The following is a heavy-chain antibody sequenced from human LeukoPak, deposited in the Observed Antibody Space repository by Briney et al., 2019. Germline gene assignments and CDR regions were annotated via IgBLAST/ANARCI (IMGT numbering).Heavy chain of an antibody. V-gene: IGHV3-21*01. J-gene: IGHJ5*02. CDR1: GFTFSSYS. D-gene: IGHD3-10*01. CDR2: ISSSSSYI. CDR3: AGLRITMVRGVRSFDP. Sequence: GGSLRLSCAASGFTFSSYSMNWVRQPPGKGLEWVSSISSSSSYIYYADSVKGRFTISRDNAKNSLYLQMNSLRAEDAAVYYCAGLRITMVRGVRSFDPWGQGTLVTVSS.